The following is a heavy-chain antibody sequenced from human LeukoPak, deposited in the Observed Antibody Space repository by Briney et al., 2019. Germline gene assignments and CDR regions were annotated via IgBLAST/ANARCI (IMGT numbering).Heavy chain of an antibody. Sequence: SEALSLTCTVSGASISSYYWSWIRQPPGRGLEWIGYIYYSGSTNYNPSLKSRVTISVDTSKNQFSLKLSSVTAADTAVYYCARVGVGYFDSSGYYRPDAFDIWGQGTMVTVSS. J-gene: IGHJ3*02. V-gene: IGHV4-59*01. D-gene: IGHD3-22*01. CDR2: IYYSGST. CDR1: GASISSYY. CDR3: ARVGVGYFDSSGYYRPDAFDI.